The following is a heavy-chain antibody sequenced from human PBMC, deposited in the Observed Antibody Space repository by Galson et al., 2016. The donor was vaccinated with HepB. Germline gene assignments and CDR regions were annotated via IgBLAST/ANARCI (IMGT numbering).Heavy chain of an antibody. CDR2: INPSADST. CDR3: ARDRGNYDSTGYYFDY. D-gene: IGHD3-22*01. J-gene: IGHJ4*02. Sequence: SVKVSCKASGHTFTSYYIHWVRQAPGQGLQWMGTINPSADSTTYAHNFQGRVTMTRDTSTSTVYMELSSLRSEDTAVFYCARDRGNYDSTGYYFDYWGQGTLVTVSS. V-gene: IGHV1-46*01. CDR1: GHTFTSYY.